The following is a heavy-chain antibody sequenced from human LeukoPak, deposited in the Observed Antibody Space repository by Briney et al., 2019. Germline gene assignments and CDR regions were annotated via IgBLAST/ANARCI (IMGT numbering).Heavy chain of an antibody. CDR1: GFTFSSYA. Sequence: GRSLRLSCAASGFTFSSYAMHWVRQAPGKGLEWVAVISYDGSNKYYADSVKGRFTISRDNSKNTLYLQMNSLRAEDTAVYHCAKMSDNSGYYYADFDYWGQGTLVTVSS. CDR2: ISYDGSNK. D-gene: IGHD3-22*01. V-gene: IGHV3-30*04. CDR3: AKMSDNSGYYYADFDY. J-gene: IGHJ4*02.